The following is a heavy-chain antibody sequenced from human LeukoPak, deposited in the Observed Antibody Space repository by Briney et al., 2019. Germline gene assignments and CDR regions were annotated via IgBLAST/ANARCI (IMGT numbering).Heavy chain of an antibody. J-gene: IGHJ5*02. CDR1: GGSISSSNW. V-gene: IGHV4-4*02. D-gene: IGHD3-10*01. CDR2: IYHSGST. Sequence: SETLSLTCAVCGGSISSSNWWSWVRQPPGKGLEWIGEIYHSGSTNYNPSLKSRVTISVDKSKNQFSLKLSSVTAADTAVYYCARDLGWVGSFPANNWFDPWGQGTLVTVSS. CDR3: ARDLGWVGSFPANNWFDP.